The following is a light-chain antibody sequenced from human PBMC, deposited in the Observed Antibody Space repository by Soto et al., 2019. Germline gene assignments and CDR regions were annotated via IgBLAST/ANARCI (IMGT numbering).Light chain of an antibody. CDR1: SSDVGAYNY. V-gene: IGLV2-14*01. CDR3: SSYTSSTLYV. J-gene: IGLJ1*01. Sequence: QSVLTQPASVSGSPGQSITISCTGTSSDVGAYNYVSWYQQHPGKAANLMIYDVSNRPSGVSDRFSGSKSGNTASLTISGLQAEDEADYYCSSYTSSTLYVFGTGTKVTVL. CDR2: DVS.